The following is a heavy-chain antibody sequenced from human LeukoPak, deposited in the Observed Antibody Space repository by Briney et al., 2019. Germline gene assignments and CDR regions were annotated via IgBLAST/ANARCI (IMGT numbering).Heavy chain of an antibody. Sequence: PGRSLRLFCAASGFTFSSYGMHWVRQAPGKGLEWVAVIWYDGSNKYYADSVKGRFTISRDNSKNTLYLQMNSLRAEDTAVYYCARECHYDILTGPVDYWGQGTLVTVSS. CDR1: GFTFSSYG. CDR3: ARECHYDILTGPVDY. D-gene: IGHD3-9*01. V-gene: IGHV3-33*01. J-gene: IGHJ4*02. CDR2: IWYDGSNK.